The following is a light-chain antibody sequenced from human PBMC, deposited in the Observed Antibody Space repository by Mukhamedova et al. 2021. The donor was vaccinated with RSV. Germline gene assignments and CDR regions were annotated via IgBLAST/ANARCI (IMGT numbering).Light chain of an antibody. V-gene: IGLV4-69*01. CDR3: QTWTPSIPV. CDR2: INSDGGH. CDR1: SRHSGNA. Sequence: TLSSRHSGNAVAWYQQQPNKGPRYLMKINSDGGHTRGDGVPDRFSGSSSGSERYLTIFSLQSDDEAHYFCQTWTPSIPVFGGGTKL. J-gene: IGLJ3*02.